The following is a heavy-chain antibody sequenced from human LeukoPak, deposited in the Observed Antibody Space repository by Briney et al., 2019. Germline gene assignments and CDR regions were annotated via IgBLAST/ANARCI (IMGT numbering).Heavy chain of an antibody. J-gene: IGHJ4*02. Sequence: RSSETLSLTRTVSGGSISSSSYYWGWIRQPPGKGLEWIGSIYYSGSTYYNPSLKSRVTISVDTSKNQFSLKLSSVTAADTAVYYCARHVGDSSGYYQFDYWGQGTLVTVSS. CDR3: ARHVGDSSGYYQFDY. D-gene: IGHD3-22*01. V-gene: IGHV4-39*01. CDR2: IYYSGST. CDR1: GGSISSSSYY.